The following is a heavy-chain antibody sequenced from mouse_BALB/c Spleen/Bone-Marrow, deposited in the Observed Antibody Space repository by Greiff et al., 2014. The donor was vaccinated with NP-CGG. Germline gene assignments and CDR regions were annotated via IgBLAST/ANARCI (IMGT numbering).Heavy chain of an antibody. CDR3: AVCYYGRSSFAY. CDR2: IDPANVNT. V-gene: IGHV14-3*02. CDR1: DFNIKDAY. Sequence: EVQRVESGAELVKPGASVKLSCTASDFNIKDAYMHWVKQRPEQGLEWIGRIDPANVNTKYDTKFQGKATITADTSSNTAYLLLSSLTSEDTAVYYCAVCYYGRSSFAYWGQGTLVTVSA. J-gene: IGHJ3*01. D-gene: IGHD1-1*01.